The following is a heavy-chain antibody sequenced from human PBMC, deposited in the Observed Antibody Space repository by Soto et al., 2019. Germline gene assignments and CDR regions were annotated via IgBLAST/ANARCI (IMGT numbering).Heavy chain of an antibody. Sequence: EVQLLESGGSLIQPGGSLRLSCAASGFIFTNFAMSWVRQAPGKGLEWVSTISGSGSITYYADSVKGRFTISRDNSGNTLYLQMNSLSVDDTAVYYCAAPQRYCSGSSCPGGYFDYWGQGTLVTVSS. V-gene: IGHV3-23*01. CDR3: AAPQRYCSGSSCPGGYFDY. J-gene: IGHJ4*02. D-gene: IGHD2-15*01. CDR2: ISGSGSIT. CDR1: GFIFTNFA.